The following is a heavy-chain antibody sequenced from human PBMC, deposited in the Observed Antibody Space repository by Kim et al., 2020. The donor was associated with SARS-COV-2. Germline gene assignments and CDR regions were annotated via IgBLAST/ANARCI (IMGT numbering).Heavy chain of an antibody. Sequence: GGSLRLSCAASGFTFSSYAMSWVRQAPGKGLEWVSAISGSGGSTYYADSVRGRFTISSDNSKNTLHLQMNSLRAEDTAVYYCANLEMTTVVTPERPACGQGTLVTVSS. J-gene: IGHJ5*02. D-gene: IGHD4-17*01. V-gene: IGHV3-23*01. CDR3: ANLEMTTVVTPERPA. CDR1: GFTFSSYA. CDR2: ISGSGGST.